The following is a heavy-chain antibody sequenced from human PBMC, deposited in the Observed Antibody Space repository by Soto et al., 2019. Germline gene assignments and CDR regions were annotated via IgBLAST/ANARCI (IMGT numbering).Heavy chain of an antibody. CDR2: IIPIFGTA. D-gene: IGHD6-6*01. CDR3: ARAGYYSSSSLALNDI. Sequence: ASVKVSCKASGGTFSSYAISWVRQAPGQGLEWMGGIIPIFGTANYAQKFQGRVTITADESTSTAYMELSSLRSEDTAVYYCARAGYYSSSSLALNDIWGQGTMVTVSS. CDR1: GGTFSSYA. V-gene: IGHV1-69*13. J-gene: IGHJ3*02.